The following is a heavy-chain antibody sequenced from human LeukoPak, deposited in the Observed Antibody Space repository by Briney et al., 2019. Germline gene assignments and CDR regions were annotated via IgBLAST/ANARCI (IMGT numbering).Heavy chain of an antibody. CDR1: GGSMSPYH. CDR3: ARGGGDSSGYYTYDY. D-gene: IGHD3-22*01. J-gene: IGHJ4*02. CDR2: IYYSGST. V-gene: IGHV4-59*12. Sequence: SETLSLTCTVSGGSMSPYHWGWIRQPPGKGLEWTGYIYYSGSTNYNPSLKSRVTISVDTSKNQFSLKLSSVTAADTAVYYCARGGGDSSGYYTYDYWGQGTLVTVSS.